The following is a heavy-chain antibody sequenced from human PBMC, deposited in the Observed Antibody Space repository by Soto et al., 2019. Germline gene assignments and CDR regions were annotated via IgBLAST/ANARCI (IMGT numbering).Heavy chain of an antibody. CDR3: SRHGKAAARRYGIDV. V-gene: IGHV4-39*01. CDR1: GDSVNSNNVY. CDR2: VYYSGIT. J-gene: IGHJ6*02. Sequence: SETLSLTCTVSGDSVNSNNVYWGWVRQPPGKRLEFIGNVYYSGITYYNPAFESRVTISVDTSKNQFALRLSSVTAADTAVYYCSRHGKAAARRYGIDVWGQGTTVTVSS. D-gene: IGHD6-6*01.